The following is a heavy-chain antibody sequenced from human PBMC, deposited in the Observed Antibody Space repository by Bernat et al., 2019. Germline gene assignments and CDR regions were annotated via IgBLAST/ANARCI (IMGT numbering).Heavy chain of an antibody. CDR3: ARQYYYDSSGNSFDN. Sequence: EVQLVQSGAEVIQPGESLKISCKGSGYTFTNYRIAWVRQMPGKGLEWMGIINPADSVTGYSPSFQGQVTISADKSISTAYLQWSSLKASDTAMYYCARQYYYDSSGNSFDNWGQGTQVTVSS. V-gene: IGHV5-51*01. CDR1: GYTFTNYR. J-gene: IGHJ4*02. D-gene: IGHD3-22*01. CDR2: INPADSVT.